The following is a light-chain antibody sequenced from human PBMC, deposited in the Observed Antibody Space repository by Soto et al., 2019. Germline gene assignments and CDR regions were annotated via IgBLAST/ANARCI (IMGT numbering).Light chain of an antibody. CDR3: SSYTSGSAHYV. CDR2: GVT. CDR1: SSAVGAYYS. V-gene: IGLV2-14*01. Sequence: QSALTQPASVSGAPGHSITISCTGTSSAVGAYYSVSWYQHHPGKAPKLIIYGVTNRPSGVSNRFSGSKSGNTASLTISGLQAEDEADYHCSSYTSGSAHYVFGTGTKVTVL. J-gene: IGLJ1*01.